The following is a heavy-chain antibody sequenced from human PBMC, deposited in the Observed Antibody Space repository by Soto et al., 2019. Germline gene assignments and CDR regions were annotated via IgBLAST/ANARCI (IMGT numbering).Heavy chain of an antibody. CDR3: ARRLRRDGYNLAAFDI. Sequence: SETLSLTCTVSGGSISSYYWSWIRQPPGKGLEWIGYIYYSGSTNYNPSLKSRVTISVDTSKNQFSLKLSSVTAADTAVYYCARRLRRDGYNLAAFDIWGQGTMVT. D-gene: IGHD5-12*01. J-gene: IGHJ3*02. CDR2: IYYSGST. V-gene: IGHV4-59*08. CDR1: GGSISSYY.